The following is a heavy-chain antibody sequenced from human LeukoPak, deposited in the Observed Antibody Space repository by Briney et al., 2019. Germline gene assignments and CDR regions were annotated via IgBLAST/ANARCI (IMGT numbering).Heavy chain of an antibody. J-gene: IGHJ4*02. CDR1: GFGFSRYA. Sequence: GWSLRLSCAASGFGFSRYAMTWVRQAPGKGLEWVSLITESGHSTYYTKSVKGRFTISRDNSKNTLYLQMNSLGVEDTALYFCAKGFACAENRCYGLDSWAQGILVIVSS. CDR2: ITESGHST. V-gene: IGHV3-23*01. CDR3: AKGFACAENRCYGLDS. D-gene: IGHD4/OR15-4a*01.